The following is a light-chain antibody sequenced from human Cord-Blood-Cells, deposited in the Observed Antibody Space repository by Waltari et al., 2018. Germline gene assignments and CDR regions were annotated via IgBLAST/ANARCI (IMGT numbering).Light chain of an antibody. J-gene: IGKJ3*01. V-gene: IGKV3-15*01. Sequence: EIVMTQSPATLSVSPGERATLSCRASQSVSSNLAWYQQKPGQAPRLLIYGASTRATGIPARCSGSGSGTEFTLTISSLQSEDFAVYYCQQYNNWPVTFGPGTKVDIK. CDR3: QQYNNWPVT. CDR2: GAS. CDR1: QSVSSN.